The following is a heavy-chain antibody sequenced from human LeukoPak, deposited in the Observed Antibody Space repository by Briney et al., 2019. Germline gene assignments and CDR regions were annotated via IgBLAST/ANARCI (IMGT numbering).Heavy chain of an antibody. D-gene: IGHD1-26*01. J-gene: IGHJ4*02. V-gene: IGHV3-66*02. CDR3: ARGQASGSSNNNYFDN. CDR2: IYSADYT. CDR1: GFTVSSNY. Sequence: GGSLRLSCAASGFTVSSNYMSWVRQAPGKGLEWVSIIYSADYTDYADSVKGRFTISRDNSKNTVYLQMNSLRAEDTAVYYCARGQASGSSNNNYFDNRGQGTLV.